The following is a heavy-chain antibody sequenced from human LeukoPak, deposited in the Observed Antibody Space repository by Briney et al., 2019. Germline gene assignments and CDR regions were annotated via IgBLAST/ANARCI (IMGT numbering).Heavy chain of an antibody. J-gene: IGHJ6*03. CDR2: IWYDGTNK. D-gene: IGHD3-10*01. CDR1: GFTFSNYG. V-gene: IGHV3-33*06. Sequence: GGSLRLSCAASGFTFSNYGMHWVRQAPGKGLEWVAVIWYDGTNKFYADSVKGRFTISRDNSRSTLYLQMDTLRAEDTAVYYCAKGDGSNNYYMGVWGKGTTVTVSS. CDR3: AKGDGSNNYYMGV.